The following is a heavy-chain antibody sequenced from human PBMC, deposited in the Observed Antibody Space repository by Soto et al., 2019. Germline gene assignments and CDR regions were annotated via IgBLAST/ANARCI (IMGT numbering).Heavy chain of an antibody. CDR2: IYYSGST. CDR3: ARNYGGNSDP. Sequence: SETLSLTCTVSGGSISSSSYYWGWIRQPPGKWLEWIGSIYYSGSTYYNPSLKSRVTISVDTSKNQFSLKLSSGTAADTAVYYCARNYGGNSDPWGKGTLVTVSS. D-gene: IGHD4-17*01. V-gene: IGHV4-39*01. CDR1: GGSISSSSYY. J-gene: IGHJ5*02.